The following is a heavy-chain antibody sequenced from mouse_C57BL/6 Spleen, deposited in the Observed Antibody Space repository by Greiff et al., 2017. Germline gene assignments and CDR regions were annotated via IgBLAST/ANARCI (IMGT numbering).Heavy chain of an antibody. CDR1: GYTFTSYW. CDR2: IYPGSGST. Sequence: QVQLQQPGAELVKPGASVKMSCKASGYTFTSYWITWVKQRPGQGLEWIGDIYPGSGSTNYNEKFKSKATRTVDTSSSTAYMQLSSLTSEDSAVYYCARADYDYDSDYWGQGTTLTVSS. D-gene: IGHD2-4*01. V-gene: IGHV1-55*01. CDR3: ARADYDYDSDY. J-gene: IGHJ2*01.